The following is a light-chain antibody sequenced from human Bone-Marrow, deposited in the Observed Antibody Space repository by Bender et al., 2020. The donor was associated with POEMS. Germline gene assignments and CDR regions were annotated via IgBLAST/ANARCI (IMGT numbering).Light chain of an antibody. Sequence: QSALTQPASVSGSPGQSITISCTGTNSDVGNYNVVSWYQHHPGKAPQMIIYEVSKRPSGVSNRFSGSKSGNTASLTISGLQTEDEAAYYCSSYTRSSTLVVFGGGTKLTVL. CDR1: NSDVGNYNV. J-gene: IGLJ2*01. CDR2: EVS. CDR3: SSYTRSSTLVV. V-gene: IGLV2-14*02.